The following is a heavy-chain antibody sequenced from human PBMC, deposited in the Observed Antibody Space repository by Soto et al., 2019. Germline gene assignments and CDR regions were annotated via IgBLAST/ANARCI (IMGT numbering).Heavy chain of an antibody. J-gene: IGHJ4*02. CDR2: ISGSGSST. V-gene: IGHV3-23*01. Sequence: EVQLLESGGGLVQPGGSLRLSCAASGFTFSSYAMSWVRQAPGKGLEWVSAISGSGSSTYYADSVKGRFTISRDNSKNTLYLKMNSLRAEDTAVYYGAKDCSVGGCYCSWGQGTLVTVSS. CDR3: AKDCSVGGCYCS. CDR1: GFTFSSYA. D-gene: IGHD2-15*01.